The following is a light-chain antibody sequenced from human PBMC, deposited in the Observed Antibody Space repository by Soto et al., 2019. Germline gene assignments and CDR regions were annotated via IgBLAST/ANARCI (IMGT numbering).Light chain of an antibody. J-gene: IGLJ1*01. CDR2: EGS. V-gene: IGLV2-23*01. Sequence: QSGLTQPASVSGSPGQSITISCTGTSSDVGSYNLVSWYQQHPGKAPKLMIYEGSQRPSGVSNRFSGSKSGNTASLTISGLQAEDEADYYCCSYAGSSTPLVFGTGPKVTVL. CDR1: SSDVGSYNL. CDR3: CSYAGSSTPLV.